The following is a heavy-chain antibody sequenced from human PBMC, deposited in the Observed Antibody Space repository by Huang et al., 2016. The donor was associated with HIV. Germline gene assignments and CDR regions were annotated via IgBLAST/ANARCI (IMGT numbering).Heavy chain of an antibody. D-gene: IGHD5-18*01. CDR2: IIPIFGTA. CDR3: ARTAYSYGFRQGYNWFDP. V-gene: IGHV1-69*13. CDR1: GGIFSRYA. Sequence: QVLLVQSGAEVRKPGSSVKVSCTAFGGIFSRYAISWVRQAPGQGLEGRGGIIPIFGTANYTQKFQGRVTITVDESTNTGYMELTRLTSEDTAVYYCARTAYSYGFRQGYNWFDPWGQGTPVTVSS. J-gene: IGHJ5*02.